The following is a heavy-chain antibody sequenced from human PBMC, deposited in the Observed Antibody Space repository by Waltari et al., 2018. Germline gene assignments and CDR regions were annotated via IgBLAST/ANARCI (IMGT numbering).Heavy chain of an antibody. CDR2: ICPIGST. CDR3: ARATIFGNYYYMDV. CDR1: GGSISSYY. D-gene: IGHD3-3*01. Sequence: QVQLQESGPGLVKPSETLSLTCTVSGGSISSYYWSWIRQPAGKGLEWSGRICPIGSTNYDPSRKGRVTMSVDTAKNQFSLKLSSGTAADTAVYYCARATIFGNYYYMDVWGKGTTVTVAS. V-gene: IGHV4-4*07. J-gene: IGHJ6*03.